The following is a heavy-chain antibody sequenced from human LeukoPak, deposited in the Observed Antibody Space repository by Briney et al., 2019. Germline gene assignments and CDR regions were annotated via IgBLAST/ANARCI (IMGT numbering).Heavy chain of an antibody. D-gene: IGHD3-9*01. J-gene: IGHJ2*01. CDR2: IYTSGST. CDR3: ARTALDNWYFDL. V-gene: IGHV4-61*02. Sequence: SETLSLTCTVSGGSISSGSYYWSWIRQPAGKGLEWIGRIYTSGSTNYNPSLKSRVTISVDTSKNQFSLKVSSVTATDTAVYYCARTALDNWYFDLWGRGTLVTVSS. CDR1: GGSISSGSYY.